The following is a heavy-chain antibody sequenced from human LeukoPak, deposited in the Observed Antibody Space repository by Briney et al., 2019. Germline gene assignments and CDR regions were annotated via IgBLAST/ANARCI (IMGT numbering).Heavy chain of an antibody. D-gene: IGHD6-13*01. CDR3: ARTGSTWAYYFDF. Sequence: SQTLSLTCTVSGDSIRSGGYYWSWIRQHPGKGLEWIGYIYYSGNTYYNPSLYSRLTISVDTSKNQFSLDLSSVTAADTAVYYCARTGSTWAYYFDFWGQGTLVTVSS. CDR2: IYYSGNT. J-gene: IGHJ4*02. V-gene: IGHV4-31*03. CDR1: GDSIRSGGYY.